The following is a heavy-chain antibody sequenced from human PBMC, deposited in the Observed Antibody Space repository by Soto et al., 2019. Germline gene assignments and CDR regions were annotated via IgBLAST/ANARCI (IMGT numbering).Heavy chain of an antibody. V-gene: IGHV3-33*01. D-gene: IGHD6-13*01. CDR1: GFTFSNYG. CDR2: IWYDGSNK. Sequence: GGSLRLSCAASGFTFSNYGMHWVRQAPGKGLEWVAVIWYDGSNKYYADSVKGRFTISRDNSKNTLYLQMDSLRAEDTAVYYCARAAAGNSPFDYWGQGTLVTVSS. CDR3: ARAAAGNSPFDY. J-gene: IGHJ4*02.